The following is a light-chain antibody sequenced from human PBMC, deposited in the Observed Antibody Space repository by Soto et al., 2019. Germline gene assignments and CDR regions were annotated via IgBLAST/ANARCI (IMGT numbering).Light chain of an antibody. V-gene: IGKV1-5*01. J-gene: IGKJ1*01. CDR1: QSINNL. Sequence: DVQMTQSPSTLSASVGDRVTITCRASQSINNLLAWYQQKPGKAPKFLIYDVSTLESGVPSRFSGSGSGTEFTLTISSLQPEDFATYYCQQSYSTPRTFGQGTKVDIK. CDR3: QQSYSTPRT. CDR2: DVS.